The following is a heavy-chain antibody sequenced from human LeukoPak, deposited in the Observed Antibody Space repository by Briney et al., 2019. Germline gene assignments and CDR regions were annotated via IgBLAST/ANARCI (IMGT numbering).Heavy chain of an antibody. CDR2: IYPGNSDT. D-gene: IGHD3-22*01. CDR3: ARRHDNSGFFVF. Sequence: GESLKISCKGSGYSFTNYWIGWARQMPGEGLEWMGIIYPGNSDTRYSPSFQGQVTISADKSITTAYLQWSSLKASDTAMYYCARRHDNSGFFVFWGQGTLVTVSS. CDR1: GYSFTNYW. V-gene: IGHV5-51*01. J-gene: IGHJ4*02.